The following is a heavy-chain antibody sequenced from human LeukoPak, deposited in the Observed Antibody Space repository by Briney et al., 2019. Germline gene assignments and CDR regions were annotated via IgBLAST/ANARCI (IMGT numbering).Heavy chain of an antibody. CDR2: IYYSETA. CDR1: ADSIRSYY. D-gene: IGHD6-13*01. J-gene: IGHJ2*01. V-gene: IGHV4-59*01. CDR3: ARVYYSRSYDYWYFDL. Sequence: PSETLSLTCTVSADSIRSYYWSWIRQPPGKGLEWIGDIYYSETANYNPSLKSRVTTSVDTSKNQFSLKLTSVTAADTAVYYCARVYYSRSYDYWYFDLWGRGTLVTVSS.